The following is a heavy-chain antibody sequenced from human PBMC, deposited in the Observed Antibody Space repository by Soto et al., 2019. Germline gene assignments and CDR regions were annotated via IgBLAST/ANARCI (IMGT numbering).Heavy chain of an antibody. Sequence: GESLKISCAASGFTFSRYWMSWVRQAPRKGLEWVANIKQDGSEKYYVDSVKGRFTISRDNAKNSVYLQMNSLRAEDTAVYYCARDFEGSYGYGTFEYWGQGALVTVSS. V-gene: IGHV3-7*03. J-gene: IGHJ4*02. CDR3: ARDFEGSYGYGTFEY. CDR2: IKQDGSEK. CDR1: GFTFSRYW. D-gene: IGHD5-18*01.